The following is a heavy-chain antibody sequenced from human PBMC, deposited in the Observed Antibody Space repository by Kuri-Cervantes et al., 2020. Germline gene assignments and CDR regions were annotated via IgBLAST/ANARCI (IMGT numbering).Heavy chain of an antibody. J-gene: IGHJ4*02. CDR1: GYSISSGYY. V-gene: IGHV4-38-2*01. Sequence: SQTLSLTCAVSGYSISSGYYWGWIRQPPGKGLEWIGNIYHSGSTYYNPSLKSRVTISVDTSKNQFSLKLSSVTAADTAVYYCARRTMVRGGTFDYWGQGTLVTVSS. CDR2: IYHSGST. CDR3: ARRTMVRGGTFDY. D-gene: IGHD3-10*01.